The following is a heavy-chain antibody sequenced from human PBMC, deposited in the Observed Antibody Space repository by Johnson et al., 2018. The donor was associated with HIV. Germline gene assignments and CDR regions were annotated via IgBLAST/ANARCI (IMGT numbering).Heavy chain of an antibody. V-gene: IGHV3-33*06. CDR1: GFTFSSYG. CDR3: AKDRYGGSYPDAFDI. Sequence: QEQLVESGGGVVQPGRSLRLSCAASGFTFSSYGMHWVRQAPGKGPEWVAVIWYDGSTKYYVDSVKGRFTISSDNSKNRLFLQMNSLRPEDTSVYYCAKDRYGGSYPDAFDIWGQGTMVTVSS. J-gene: IGHJ3*02. D-gene: IGHD1-26*01. CDR2: IWYDGSTK.